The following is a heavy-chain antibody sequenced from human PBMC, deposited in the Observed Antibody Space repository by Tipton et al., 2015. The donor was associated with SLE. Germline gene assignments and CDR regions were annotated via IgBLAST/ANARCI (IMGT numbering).Heavy chain of an antibody. Sequence: TLSLTCTVSGTSISGYYWNWIRQSPGRGLEWVEYISYSGNTNYNPSLKRRVTISVDTSKTHFSLNLSSVTAADTAVYYCARGGLGSDLRGSIYLGLWGQGALVTVSS. CDR2: ISYSGNT. V-gene: IGHV4-59*01. J-gene: IGHJ1*01. D-gene: IGHD7-27*01. CDR1: GTSISGYY. CDR3: ARGGLGSDLRGSIYLGL.